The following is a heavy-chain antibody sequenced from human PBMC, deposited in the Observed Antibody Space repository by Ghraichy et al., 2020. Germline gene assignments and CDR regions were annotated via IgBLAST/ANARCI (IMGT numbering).Heavy chain of an antibody. J-gene: IGHJ5*02. CDR1: GGSFSGYY. CDR3: ARGRKAAAGLIWFDP. CDR2: INHSGST. Sequence: GSLRLSCAVYGGSFSGYYWSWIRQPPGKGLEWIGEINHSGSTNYNPSLKSRVTISVDTSKNQFSLKLSSVTAADTAVYYCARGRKAAAGLIWFDPWGQGTLVTVSS. V-gene: IGHV4-34*01. D-gene: IGHD6-13*01.